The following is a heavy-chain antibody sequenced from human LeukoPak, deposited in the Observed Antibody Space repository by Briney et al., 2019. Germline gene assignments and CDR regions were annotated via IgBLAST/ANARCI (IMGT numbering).Heavy chain of an antibody. D-gene: IGHD2/OR15-2a*01. J-gene: IGHJ3*02. Sequence: SETLSLTCAVYGGSFSGYYWSWIRQPPGKGLEWIGEINHSGSTNYNPSLKSRVTISVDTSKNQFSLKLSSVTAADTAVYYCARSMRWIRNAFDIWGQGTMVTVSS. CDR1: GGSFSGYY. V-gene: IGHV4-34*01. CDR3: ARSMRWIRNAFDI. CDR2: INHSGST.